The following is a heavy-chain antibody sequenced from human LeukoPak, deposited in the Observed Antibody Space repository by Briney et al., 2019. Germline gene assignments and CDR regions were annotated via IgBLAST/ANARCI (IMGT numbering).Heavy chain of an antibody. Sequence: PGGSLRLSCAASGFTFSSYGMHWVRQAPGKGLEWVALVSYDGRNTYYADSVKGRFTISRDNSNDTLFLQMNSLRTDDTALYYCARNTAIDYWGQGTLVTVSS. J-gene: IGHJ4*02. CDR3: ARNTAIDY. V-gene: IGHV3-30*03. D-gene: IGHD5-18*01. CDR1: GFTFSSYG. CDR2: VSYDGRNT.